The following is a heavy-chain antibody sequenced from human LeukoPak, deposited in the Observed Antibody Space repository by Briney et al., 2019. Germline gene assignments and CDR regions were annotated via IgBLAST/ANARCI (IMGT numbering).Heavy chain of an antibody. V-gene: IGHV3-23*01. CDR2: ISASGGTT. CDR1: QLTFSRYV. D-gene: IGHD4-17*01. J-gene: IGHJ2*01. Sequence: GGSLRLSCASSQLTFSRYVMAWVRQAPGKGLEWVSTISASGGTTYYADSVQGRFTISRDSSKNTLYLQMNSLRAEDTAVYYCATLYGDYNWYFDLWGRGTLVTVSS. CDR3: ATLYGDYNWYFDL.